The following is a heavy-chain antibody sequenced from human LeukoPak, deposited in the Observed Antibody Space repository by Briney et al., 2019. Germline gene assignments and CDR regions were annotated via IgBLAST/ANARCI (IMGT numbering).Heavy chain of an antibody. V-gene: IGHV4-39*01. CDR1: GGSISSSRYY. J-gene: IGHJ4*02. D-gene: IGHD1-26*01. CDR3: ARRSGSYVY. CDR2: IYYSGST. Sequence: PSETLSLTCTVSGGSISSSRYYWGWIRQPPGKGLEWIGNIYYSGSTYYNPSLKSRVTIPVDTSKNQFSLKLSSVTAADTAVYYCARRSGSYVYWGQGTLVTVSS.